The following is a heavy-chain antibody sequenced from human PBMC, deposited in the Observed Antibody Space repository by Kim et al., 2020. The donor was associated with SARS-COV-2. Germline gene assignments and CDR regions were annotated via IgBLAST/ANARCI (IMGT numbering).Heavy chain of an antibody. D-gene: IGHD3-10*01. CDR2: IYYSGST. J-gene: IGHJ3*02. Sequence: SETLSLTCTVSGGSISSGGYYWSWIRQHPGKGLEWIGYIYYSGSTYYNPSLKSRVTISVDTSKNQFSLKLSSVTAADTAVYYCALMSYGSGSYFAGRAFDIWGQGTMVTVSS. CDR1: GGSISSGGYY. V-gene: IGHV4-31*03. CDR3: ALMSYGSGSYFAGRAFDI.